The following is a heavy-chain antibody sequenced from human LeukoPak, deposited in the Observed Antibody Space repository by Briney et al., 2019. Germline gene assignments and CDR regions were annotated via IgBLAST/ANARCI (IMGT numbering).Heavy chain of an antibody. Sequence: GGSLRLSCAASGFTFSSYEMNWVRQAPGKGLEWVSHISSSGNTIYYADSVKGRFTISRDNAKNSLYLQVNSLRAEDTAVYYCARSGIAAAGSDYWGQGTLVTVSS. CDR2: ISSSGNTI. CDR1: GFTFSSYE. D-gene: IGHD6-13*01. CDR3: ARSGIAAAGSDY. V-gene: IGHV3-48*03. J-gene: IGHJ4*02.